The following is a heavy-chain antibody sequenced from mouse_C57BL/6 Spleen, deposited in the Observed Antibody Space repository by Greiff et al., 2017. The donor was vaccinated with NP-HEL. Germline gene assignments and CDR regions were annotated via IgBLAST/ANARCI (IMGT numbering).Heavy chain of an antibody. D-gene: IGHD2-4*01. CDR2: ISDGGSYT. V-gene: IGHV5-4*01. J-gene: IGHJ4*01. Sequence: EVKLMESGGGLVKPGGSLKLSCAASGFTFSSYAMSWVRQTPEKRLEWVATISDGGSYTYYPDNVKGRFTISRDNAKNNLYLQMSHLKSEDTAMYYCARDRHYDYDDAMDYWGQGTSVTVSS. CDR1: GFTFSSYA. CDR3: ARDRHYDYDDAMDY.